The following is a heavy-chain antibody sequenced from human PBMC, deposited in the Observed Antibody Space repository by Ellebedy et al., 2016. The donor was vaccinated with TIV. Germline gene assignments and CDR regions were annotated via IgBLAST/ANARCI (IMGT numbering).Heavy chain of an antibody. D-gene: IGHD2-21*01. J-gene: IGHJ4*02. CDR2: IWYDGSNE. V-gene: IGHV3-33*08. CDR3: ARETPGLFGPDY. Sequence: PGGSLRLSCVVPGFTFSSYGMHWVRQAPGKGLEWVAVIWYDGSNEYYADSVKGRFTISRDNSKNTLQLQMNSLRVEDTAVYYCARETPGLFGPDYWGQGALVTVSS. CDR1: GFTFSSYG.